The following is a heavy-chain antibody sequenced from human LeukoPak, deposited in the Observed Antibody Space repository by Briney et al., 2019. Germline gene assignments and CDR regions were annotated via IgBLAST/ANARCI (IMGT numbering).Heavy chain of an antibody. CDR3: TTDMDR. CDR1: GFTFSNAW. CDR2: IKSKSDGETI. Sequence: TGGSLRLSCTASGFTFSNAWMSWVRQAPGKGLEWVGRIKSKSDGETIDYAAPVQGRFGISRDDSKNTLYLQMNSLKTEDTAVYYCTTDMDRWGQGTLVIVSS. J-gene: IGHJ5*02. V-gene: IGHV3-15*01.